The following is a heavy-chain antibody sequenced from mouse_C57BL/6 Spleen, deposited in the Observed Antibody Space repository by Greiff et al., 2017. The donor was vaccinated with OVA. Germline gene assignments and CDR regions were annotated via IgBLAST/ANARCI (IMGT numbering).Heavy chain of an antibody. J-gene: IGHJ2*01. CDR1: GFTFSNYW. CDR3: TGTTVVAGFDY. CDR2: IRLKSDNYAT. D-gene: IGHD1-1*01. V-gene: IGHV6-3*01. Sequence: EVQGVESGGGLVQPGGSLKLSCVASGFTFSNYWMNWVRQSPEKGLEWVAQIRLKSDNYATHYAESVKGRFTISRDDSKSSVYLQMNNLRAEDTGIYYCTGTTVVAGFDYWGQGTTLTVSS.